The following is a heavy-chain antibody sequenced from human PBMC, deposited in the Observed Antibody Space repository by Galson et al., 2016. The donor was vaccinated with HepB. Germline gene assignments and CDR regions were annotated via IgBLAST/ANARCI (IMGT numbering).Heavy chain of an antibody. D-gene: IGHD3-10*01. V-gene: IGHV6-1*01. CDR2: TYYRSRWNT. J-gene: IGHJ5*02. CDR3: SRSKGGRHWFDT. Sequence: CAISGDSVSSNSVAWNWIRQSPSRRLEWLGRTYYRSRWNTDYEVSLKSRITINTDISKNQFSLHLNSVTPEDSAMYYCSRSKGGRHWFDTWGQGTLVTVSS. CDR1: GDSVSSNSVA.